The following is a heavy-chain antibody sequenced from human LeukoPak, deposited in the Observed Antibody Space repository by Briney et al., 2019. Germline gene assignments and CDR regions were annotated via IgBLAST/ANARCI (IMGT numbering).Heavy chain of an antibody. J-gene: IGHJ4*02. CDR3: ARDNGYGSGSYYLIDY. CDR2: INPNSGGT. Sequence: VASVKVSCKASGYTFTGYYMHWVRQAPGQGLEWMGWINPNSGGTNYAQKFQGRVTMTRDTSISTAYMELSRLRSDDTAVYYCARDNGYGSGSYYLIDYWGRGTLVTVSS. CDR1: GYTFTGYY. D-gene: IGHD3-10*01. V-gene: IGHV1-2*02.